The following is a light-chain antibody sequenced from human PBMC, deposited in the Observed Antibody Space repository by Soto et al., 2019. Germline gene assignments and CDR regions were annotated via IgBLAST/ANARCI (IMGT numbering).Light chain of an antibody. CDR2: DAS. Sequence: EIVLTQSPATLSLSPGERATLSCRASQSVGSYLAWYQQKPGQAPRLLISDASIRATGFPARFSGSGSETDFTLTISSLEPEDFAVYYCQQRSNWPITFGQGTRLEIK. CDR3: QQRSNWPIT. J-gene: IGKJ5*01. CDR1: QSVGSY. V-gene: IGKV3-11*01.